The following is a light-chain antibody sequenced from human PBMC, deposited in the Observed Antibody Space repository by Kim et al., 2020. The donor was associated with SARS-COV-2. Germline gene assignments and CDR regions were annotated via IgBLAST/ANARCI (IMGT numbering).Light chain of an antibody. Sequence: RATINCKSSQNILYSSNNKNFLTWYQQKPGQPPKVLIYWASIRESGVPDRFSGSGSATDFTLTISSLQAEDVAVYYCQQYFATPYTFGQGTKLEI. CDR2: WAS. CDR1: QNILYSSNNKNF. CDR3: QQYFATPYT. V-gene: IGKV4-1*01. J-gene: IGKJ2*01.